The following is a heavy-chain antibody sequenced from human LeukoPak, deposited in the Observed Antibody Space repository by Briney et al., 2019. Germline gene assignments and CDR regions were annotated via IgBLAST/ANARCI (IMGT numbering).Heavy chain of an antibody. CDR2: INTNTGNP. D-gene: IGHD3-16*01. V-gene: IGHV7-4-1*02. Sequence: ASVKVSCKASGYTFTSYAMNWVRQAPGQGLEWMGWINTNTGNPTYAQGFTGRFVFSLDTSVSTAYLQISSLKAEDTAVYYCARSGGMGLHYLRGFDYWGQGTLVTVSS. CDR1: GYTFTSYA. J-gene: IGHJ4*02. CDR3: ARSGGMGLHYLRGFDY.